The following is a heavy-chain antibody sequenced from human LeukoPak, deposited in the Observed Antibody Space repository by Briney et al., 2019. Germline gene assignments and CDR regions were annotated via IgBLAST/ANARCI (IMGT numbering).Heavy chain of an antibody. Sequence: GGSLRLSCAASGFTFSNSWMHWVRQVPGKGLLWVSRISNDGSSSTYADSVKGRFTISRDNAKNTLYLQMNSLRAEDTAVYYCARMATAFDYWGQGTLVTVSS. J-gene: IGHJ4*02. CDR3: ARMATAFDY. D-gene: IGHD1-1*01. CDR1: GFTFSNSW. CDR2: ISNDGSSS. V-gene: IGHV3-74*01.